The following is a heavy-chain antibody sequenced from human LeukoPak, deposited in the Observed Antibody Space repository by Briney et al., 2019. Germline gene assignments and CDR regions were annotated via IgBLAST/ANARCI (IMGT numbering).Heavy chain of an antibody. CDR3: ARDGYYYDSSGYYSINGMDV. Sequence: GGSLRLSCAASGFTFSSYSMNWVRQAPGKGLEWVSSISSSSSYIYYADSVKGRFTISRGNAKNSLYLQMNSLRAEDTAVYYCARDGYYYDSSGYYSINGMDVWGQGTTVTVSS. J-gene: IGHJ6*02. D-gene: IGHD3-22*01. CDR1: GFTFSSYS. V-gene: IGHV3-21*01. CDR2: ISSSSSYI.